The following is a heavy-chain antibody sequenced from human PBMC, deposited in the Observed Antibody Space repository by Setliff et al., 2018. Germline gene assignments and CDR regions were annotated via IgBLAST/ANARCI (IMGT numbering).Heavy chain of an antibody. J-gene: IGHJ6*03. V-gene: IGHV4-61*09. CDR3: VRMSGCLYMDV. CDR1: GDSINSRTNY. D-gene: IGHD3-10*02. CDR2: IYASWST. Sequence: SETLSLTCTVSGDSINSRTNYWSWIRQPAGKGPEWIGHIYASWSTNYNTSLKSRVTISPDTSKNQFSLKLSSVTAADTAVYYCVRMSGCLYMDVWGKGTTVTVAS.